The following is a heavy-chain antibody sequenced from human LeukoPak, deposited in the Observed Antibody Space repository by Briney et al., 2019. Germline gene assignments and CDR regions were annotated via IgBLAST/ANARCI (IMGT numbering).Heavy chain of an antibody. V-gene: IGHV3-23*01. CDR2: ISGSGDST. CDR1: GFTSSSHI. J-gene: IGHJ4*02. D-gene: IGHD6-13*01. CDR3: ARDLAAAAAGFDY. Sequence: GGSLRLSCAASGFTSSSHIMTWVRQAPGKGLEWVSAISGSGDSTYYADSVKGRFTLSRDNSKNTLYLQMNSLRAEDTAVYYCARDLAAAAAGFDYWGQGTLVTVSS.